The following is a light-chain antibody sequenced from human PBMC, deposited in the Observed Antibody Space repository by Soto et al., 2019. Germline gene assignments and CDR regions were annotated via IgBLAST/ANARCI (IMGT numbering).Light chain of an antibody. CDR1: LSVSSY. Sequence: DIVLTQSPATLSLSPGERATLSCRACLSVSSYLAGYQQKPGQAPRLLIYDASNRATGIPARFSGSGSGTDFTLTISSLEPEDFAVYYCQQRSNWPPITFGQGTRLEIK. J-gene: IGKJ5*01. V-gene: IGKV3-11*01. CDR3: QQRSNWPPIT. CDR2: DAS.